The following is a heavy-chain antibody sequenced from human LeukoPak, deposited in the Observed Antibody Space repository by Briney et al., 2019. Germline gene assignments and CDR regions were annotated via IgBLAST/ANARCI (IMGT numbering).Heavy chain of an antibody. D-gene: IGHD3-3*01. Sequence: VASVKVSCKASGYTFTSYGINWVRQATGQGLEWMGWMNPNSGNTGYTQKFQGRVTITRNTSISTAYMELSSLRSEDTAVYYCARGSIWSGYNFDYWGQGTLVTVSS. J-gene: IGHJ4*02. CDR2: MNPNSGNT. V-gene: IGHV1-8*03. CDR1: GYTFTSYG. CDR3: ARGSIWSGYNFDY.